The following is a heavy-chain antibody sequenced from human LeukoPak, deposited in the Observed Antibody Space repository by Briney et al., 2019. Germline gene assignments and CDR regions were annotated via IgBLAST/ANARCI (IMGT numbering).Heavy chain of an antibody. D-gene: IGHD2-2*01. CDR2: ISYSGST. V-gene: IGHV4-61*08. J-gene: IGHJ6*03. CDR3: ARAVGCSSTSCYLDRDYMDV. CDR1: GGSISSGGYY. Sequence: SQTLSLTCTVSGGSISSGGYYWSWIRQPPGKGLEWIGYISYSGSTNYNPSLKSRVTISVDTSKNQFSLKLSSVTAADTAVYYCARAVGCSSTSCYLDRDYMDVWGKGTTVTVSS.